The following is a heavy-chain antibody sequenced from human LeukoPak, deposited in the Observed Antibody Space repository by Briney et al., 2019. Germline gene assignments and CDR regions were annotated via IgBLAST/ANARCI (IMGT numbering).Heavy chain of an antibody. CDR2: INPSGGST. Sequence: ASVNVSCKASGYTFTSYYMHWVRQAPGQGLEWMGIINPSGGSTSYAQKFQGRVTMTRDTSTSTVYMELSSLRSEDTAVYYCARDQNGYSSSSEYYGMDVWGQGTTVTVSS. J-gene: IGHJ6*02. CDR1: GYTFTSYY. D-gene: IGHD6-6*01. V-gene: IGHV1-46*01. CDR3: ARDQNGYSSSSEYYGMDV.